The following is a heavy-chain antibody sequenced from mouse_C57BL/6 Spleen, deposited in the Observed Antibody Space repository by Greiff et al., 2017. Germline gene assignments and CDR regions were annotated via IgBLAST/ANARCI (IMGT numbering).Heavy chain of an antibody. J-gene: IGHJ2*01. CDR3: ASGGLYFDY. CDR1: GYTFTSYT. CDR2: INPSSGYT. V-gene: IGHV1-4*01. Sequence: VKLVESGAELARPGASVKMSCKASGYTFTSYTMHWVKQRPGQGLEWIGYINPSSGYTKYNQKFKDKATLTADKSSSTAYMQLSSLTSEDSAVYYCASGGLYFDYWGQGTTLTVSS.